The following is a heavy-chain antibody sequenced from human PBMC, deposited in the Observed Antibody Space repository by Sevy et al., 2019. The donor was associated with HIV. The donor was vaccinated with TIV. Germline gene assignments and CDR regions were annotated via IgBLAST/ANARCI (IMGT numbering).Heavy chain of an antibody. CDR3: SRDGGSGSYALYF. V-gene: IGHV1-46*01. Sequence: ASVKVSCKASAYTFTSYHMHWVRQAPGQGLEWMGIIDPGTGDTTYAPRFRGRVTMTRDTSTSTVYMDLSRLRSEDTAVYYCSRDGGSGSYALYFWGQGTLVTVSS. CDR1: AYTFTSYH. D-gene: IGHD1-26*01. CDR2: IDPGTGDT. J-gene: IGHJ4*02.